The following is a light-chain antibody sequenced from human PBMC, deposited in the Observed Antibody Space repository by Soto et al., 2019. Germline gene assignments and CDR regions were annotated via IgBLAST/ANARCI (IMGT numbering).Light chain of an antibody. CDR1: QSVSSIY. J-gene: IGKJ2*01. CDR2: GAS. V-gene: IGKV3-20*01. Sequence: EIVLTQSPGTLSLSPGERATLSCRASQSVSSIYLAWYQQKPGQAPRLLIYGASSRATCIPDRFSGSGSGTDFTLTISRLEPEDFAVYYCQQYGSSPPYNFGQGTKLEIK. CDR3: QQYGSSPPYN.